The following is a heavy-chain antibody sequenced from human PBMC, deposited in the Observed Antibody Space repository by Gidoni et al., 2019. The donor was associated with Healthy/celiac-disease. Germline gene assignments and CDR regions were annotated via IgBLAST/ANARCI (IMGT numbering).Heavy chain of an antibody. V-gene: IGHV3-30*04. J-gene: IGHJ3*02. CDR2: ISYDGSNK. CDR3: ARDRGGSGIASDAFDI. D-gene: IGHD3-10*01. CDR1: GFTFSSYA. Sequence: QVQLVESGGGVVQPGRSLRLSCAASGFTFSSYAMHWVRQAPGKGLEWVAVISYDGSNKYYADSVKGRFTISRDNSKNTLYLQMNSLRAEDTAVYYCARDRGGSGIASDAFDIWGQGTMVTVSS.